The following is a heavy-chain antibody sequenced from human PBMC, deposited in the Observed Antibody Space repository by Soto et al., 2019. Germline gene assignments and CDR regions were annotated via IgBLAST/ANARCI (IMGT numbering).Heavy chain of an antibody. J-gene: IGHJ1*01. Sequence: ASVKVYCKASGYTFTGYYMHWVRQAPGQGLEWMGWINPNSGGTNYAQKFQGRVTMTRDTSISTAYMELYTLTSDDTAMYYCAREGSSSSKYFQHWGQGTLVTVSS. CDR2: INPNSGGT. CDR3: AREGSSSSKYFQH. D-gene: IGHD6-6*01. CDR1: GYTFTGYY. V-gene: IGHV1-2*02.